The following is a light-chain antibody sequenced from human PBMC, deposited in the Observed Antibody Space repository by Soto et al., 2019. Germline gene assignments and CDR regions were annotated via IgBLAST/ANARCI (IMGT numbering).Light chain of an antibody. CDR3: QQYGGSPFT. Sequence: EIVLTQSPGTLSLSPRERATLSCRASQSIFNNYLAWYQQKPGQAPRLLVYGASFRATGIPDRFSGSGSGTDFTLTISRLEPADFAVYYCQQYGGSPFTVGQGTRLEIK. V-gene: IGKV3-20*01. J-gene: IGKJ2*01. CDR1: QSIFNNY. CDR2: GAS.